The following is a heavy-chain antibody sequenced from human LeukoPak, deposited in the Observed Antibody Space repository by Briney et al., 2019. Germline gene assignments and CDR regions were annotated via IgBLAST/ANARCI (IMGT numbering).Heavy chain of an antibody. CDR2: IYSGGST. CDR3: AKEGPVTTCLDY. CDR1: EFSVGSNY. V-gene: IGHV3-66*01. Sequence: PGGSLRLSCAASEFSVGSNYMTWVRQAPGKGLEWVSLIYSGGSTYYADSVRGRFTISRDNSKNTLYLQMNSLRAEDTAVYYCAKEGPVTTCLDYWGQGTLVTVSS. D-gene: IGHD4-17*01. J-gene: IGHJ4*02.